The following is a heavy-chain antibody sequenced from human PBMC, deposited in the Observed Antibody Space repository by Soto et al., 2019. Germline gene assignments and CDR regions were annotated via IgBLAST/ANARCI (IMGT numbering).Heavy chain of an antibody. CDR3: ARAAGVTGDFLWFDP. CDR2: IIPIFGTA. V-gene: IGHV1-69*13. CDR1: GGTFSSYA. J-gene: IGHJ5*02. D-gene: IGHD7-27*01. Sequence: SVKVSCKASGGTFSSYAISWVRQAPGQGLEWMGGIIPIFGTANYAQKFQGRVTITADESTSTAYMELSSLRSGDTAVYYCARAAGVTGDFLWFDPWGQGTLVTVSS.